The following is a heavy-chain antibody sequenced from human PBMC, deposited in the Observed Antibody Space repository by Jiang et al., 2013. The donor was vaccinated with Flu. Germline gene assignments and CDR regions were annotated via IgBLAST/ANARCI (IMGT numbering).Heavy chain of an antibody. CDR3: ARDRTMGEFGSDNDAFDI. V-gene: IGHV3-30-3*01. J-gene: IGHJ3*02. CDR1: GFTFSSYA. CDR2: ISYDGSNK. D-gene: IGHD3-16*01. Sequence: VQLVESGGGVVQPGRSLRLSCAASGFTFSSYAMHWVRQAPGKGLEWVAVISYDGSNKYYADSVKGRFTISRDNSKNTLYLQMNSLRAEDTAVYYCARDRTMGEFGSDNDAFDIWGQGTMVTVSS.